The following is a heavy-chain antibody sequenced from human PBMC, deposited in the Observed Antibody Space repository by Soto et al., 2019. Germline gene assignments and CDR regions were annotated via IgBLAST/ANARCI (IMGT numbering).Heavy chain of an antibody. J-gene: IGHJ4*02. CDR1: GGSISSSSYY. Sequence: QLQLQESGPGLVKPSETLSLTCTVSGGSISSSSYYWGWIRQPPGKGLEWIGSIYYSGSTYYNPSLKRRVTISVDTSKNQFSLNLSSVTAADTAVYYCARRVVRGYYFDYWGQGTLVTVSS. V-gene: IGHV4-39*01. CDR3: ARRVVRGYYFDY. CDR2: IYYSGST. D-gene: IGHD3-10*01.